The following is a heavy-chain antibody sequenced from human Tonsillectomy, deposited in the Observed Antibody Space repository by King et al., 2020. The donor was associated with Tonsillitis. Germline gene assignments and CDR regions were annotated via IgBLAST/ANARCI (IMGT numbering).Heavy chain of an antibody. CDR3: ARFRRDGYNAEFYFDY. J-gene: IGHJ4*02. CDR1: GGSISTDNYY. Sequence: VQLQESGPGLVKPSQTLSLTCTVSGGSISTDNYYWSWIRQHPEKGLEWIGYIYYTGNTYYNPSLENRVTISVDTTNDQFSLSLTSVTGADAAVYYCARFRRDGYNAEFYFDYWGKGTRVTVSS. D-gene: IGHD5-24*01. V-gene: IGHV4-31*03. CDR2: IYYTGNT.